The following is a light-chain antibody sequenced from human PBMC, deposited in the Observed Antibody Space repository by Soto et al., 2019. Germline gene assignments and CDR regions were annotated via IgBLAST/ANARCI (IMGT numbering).Light chain of an antibody. CDR1: QSIGTN. CDR3: QQYGSSPPRT. V-gene: IGKV3D-15*01. Sequence: IVMTQSPATLSVSPGEPATLSCRASQSIGTNLAWYQQKPGQPPRLLIYATSTRVTGVPVRFSGGGSGTDFTLTISSLQSEDFAVYYCQQYGSSPPRTFGQGTKVDIK. CDR2: ATS. J-gene: IGKJ1*01.